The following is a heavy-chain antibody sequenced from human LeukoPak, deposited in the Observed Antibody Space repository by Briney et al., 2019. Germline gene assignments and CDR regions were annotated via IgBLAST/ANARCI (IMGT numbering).Heavy chain of an antibody. V-gene: IGHV4-34*01. J-gene: IGHJ5*02. D-gene: IGHD3-16*02. Sequence: SETLSLTCAVYGGSFSGYYWSWIRQSPGKGLEWIGEINHSGSTNYNPSLKSRVTISVDTSKNQFSLKLSSVTAADTAVYYCARTKGSSSYTGTYNWFDPWGQGTLVTVSS. CDR3: ARTKGSSSYTGTYNWFDP. CDR2: INHSGST. CDR1: GGSFSGYY.